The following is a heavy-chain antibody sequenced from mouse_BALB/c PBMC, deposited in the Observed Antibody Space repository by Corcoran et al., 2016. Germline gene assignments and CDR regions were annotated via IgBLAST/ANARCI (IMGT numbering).Heavy chain of an antibody. J-gene: IGHJ2*01. CDR3: ARGDSSNFDY. Sequence: QIQLVQSGPELKKPGETVKISCKASGYTFTNYGMNWVKQAPGKGLKWMGWINTYTGEPTYADDFKGRFAFSLETSASTAYLQINNLKNEDMATYFCARGDSSNFDYWGQGTTITVSS. V-gene: IGHV9-1*02. CDR2: INTYTGEP. D-gene: IGHD3-3*01. CDR1: GYTFTNYG.